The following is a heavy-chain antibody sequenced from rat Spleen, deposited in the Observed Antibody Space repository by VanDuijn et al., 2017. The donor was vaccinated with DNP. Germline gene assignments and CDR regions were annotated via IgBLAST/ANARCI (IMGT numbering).Heavy chain of an antibody. CDR2: ISPSGGST. CDR3: ARRVYNNYDWYFDF. J-gene: IGHJ1*01. D-gene: IGHD1-10*01. V-gene: IGHV5-25*01. Sequence: EVQLVESGGGLVQPGRSLKLSCAASGFTFSNYDMAWVRQAPTKGLEWVASISPSGGSTYYRDSVKGRFTVSRDNAKSSLYLQMDSLRSEDTATYYCARRVYNNYDWYFDFWGPGTMVTVSS. CDR1: GFTFSNYD.